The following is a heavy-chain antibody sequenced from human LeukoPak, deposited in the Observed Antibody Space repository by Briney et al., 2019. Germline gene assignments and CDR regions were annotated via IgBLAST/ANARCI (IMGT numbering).Heavy chain of an antibody. CDR3: ARDGIQLWQLDY. CDR1: GFTFSSYS. V-gene: IGHV3-21*01. J-gene: IGHJ4*02. D-gene: IGHD5-18*01. Sequence: GGSLRLSCAASGFTFSSYSVNWVRQAPGEGLEWVSSISSSSSYIYYADSVKGRFTISRDDAKNSLYLQMNSLRAEDTAVYYCARDGIQLWQLDYWGQGTLVTVSS. CDR2: ISSSSSYI.